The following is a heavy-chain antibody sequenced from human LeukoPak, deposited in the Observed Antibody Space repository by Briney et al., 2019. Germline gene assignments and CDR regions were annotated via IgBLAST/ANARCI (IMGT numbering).Heavy chain of an antibody. Sequence: SETLSLTCTVSGGSISSSSYYWGWIRQPPGKGLEWIGGIYYTRSTYYNPSLKSRVTISVDTSKNQFSLKLTSVTAADTAVYYCARGVTMIVVVIHDWYFDLWGRGTLVTVSS. D-gene: IGHD3-22*01. J-gene: IGHJ2*01. CDR2: IYYTRST. V-gene: IGHV4-39*01. CDR1: GGSISSSSYY. CDR3: ARGVTMIVVVIHDWYFDL.